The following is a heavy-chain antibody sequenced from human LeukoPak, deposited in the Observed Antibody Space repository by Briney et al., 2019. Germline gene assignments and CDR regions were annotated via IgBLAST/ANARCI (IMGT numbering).Heavy chain of an antibody. Sequence: SETLSLTCTVSGGSVSSGTYYWSWIRQPPGKGLEWIGYIYYSGSTDYNPSLKSRVTISVDTSKNQFSLKLSSVTAADTAVYYCARDRVRGNSNPFFDYWGQGTLVTVSS. CDR3: ARDRVRGNSNPFFDY. CDR2: IYYSGST. J-gene: IGHJ4*02. CDR1: GGSVSSGTYY. D-gene: IGHD4-11*01. V-gene: IGHV4-61*01.